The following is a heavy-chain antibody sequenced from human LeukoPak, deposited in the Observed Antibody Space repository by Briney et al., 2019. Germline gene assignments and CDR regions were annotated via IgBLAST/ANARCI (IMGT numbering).Heavy chain of an antibody. Sequence: PSETLSLTCAVYGGSFSGYYWSWIRQPPGKGLEWIGEINHSESTNYNPSLKSRVTISVDTSKNQFSLKLSSVTAADTAVYYCARHVVWFGELRPFDYWGQGTLVTVSS. CDR3: ARHVVWFGELRPFDY. D-gene: IGHD3-10*01. J-gene: IGHJ4*02. CDR1: GGSFSGYY. V-gene: IGHV4-34*01. CDR2: INHSEST.